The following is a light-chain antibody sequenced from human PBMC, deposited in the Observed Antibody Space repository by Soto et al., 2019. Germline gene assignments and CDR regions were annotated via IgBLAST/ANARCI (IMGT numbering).Light chain of an antibody. V-gene: IGKV1-39*02. CDR2: AAS. J-gene: IGKJ1*01. CDR3: QCGHSTPRT. CDR1: QSISSY. Sequence: DIQMTQSPSFLSASVGDRVTITCRASQSISSYLNWYQQKPGKAPKLLIYAASSLQSGVPSRFSGSGSGTDFTLTISSLQPEDFATYYGQCGHSTPRTFGQGTKVDIK.